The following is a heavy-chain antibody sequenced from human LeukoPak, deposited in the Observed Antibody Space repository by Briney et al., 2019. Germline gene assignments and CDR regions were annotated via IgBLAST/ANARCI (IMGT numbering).Heavy chain of an antibody. D-gene: IGHD3-10*01. V-gene: IGHV4-4*07. CDR1: GGSISSYY. CDR3: AKGYYGSRSYEFDY. CDR2: IYTSGST. J-gene: IGHJ4*02. Sequence: SETLSLTCTVSGGSISSYYWSWIRQPAGKGLEWIGRIYTSGSTNYNPSLKSRVTMSVDTSKNQFSLKLSSVTAADTAVYYCAKGYYGSRSYEFDYWGQGTLVTVSS.